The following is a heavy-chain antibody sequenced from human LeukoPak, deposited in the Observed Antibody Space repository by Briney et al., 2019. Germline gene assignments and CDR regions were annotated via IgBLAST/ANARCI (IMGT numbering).Heavy chain of an antibody. J-gene: IGHJ4*02. D-gene: IGHD2-8*01. CDR2: IKGDGSEK. CDR1: GFTFSAYW. V-gene: IGHV3-7*01. Sequence: RPGGSLRLSCAASGFTFSAYWMRWVRQAPGKGLEWVAHIKGDGSEKYSVDSVKGRFTISRDNAKSSLYLQMNSLRAEDTALYYCARGGFGYVYFDYWGQGSLVTVSS. CDR3: ARGGFGYVYFDY.